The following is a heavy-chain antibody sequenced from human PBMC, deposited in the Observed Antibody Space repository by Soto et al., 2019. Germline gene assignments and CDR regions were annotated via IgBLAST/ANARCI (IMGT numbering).Heavy chain of an antibody. CDR2: SSGGGGPT. V-gene: IGHV3-23*01. CDR1: GFSISSSA. J-gene: IGHJ1*01. CDR3: AKNDWSVYPLEGF. Sequence: EVQLLESGGGLVQPGGSLRLSCTVSGFSISSSAFSWVRQTPGKGLEWVSASSGGGGPTHYADSVKGRFTISRDNSKNTLYLQINSLRAEDTAVYYCAKNDWSVYPLEGFWGRGTLVSVSS. D-gene: IGHD3-3*01.